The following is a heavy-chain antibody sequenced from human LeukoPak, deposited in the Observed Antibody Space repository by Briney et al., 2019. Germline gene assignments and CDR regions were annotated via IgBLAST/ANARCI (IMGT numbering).Heavy chain of an antibody. CDR1: GFTFSSYS. CDR2: ISSRSSTI. Sequence: GGSLRLSCAASGFTFSSYSMNWVLHAPGKGLVWVSYISSRSSTIYYADSVKGRFTISRDNAKNSLYLQMNSLRAEDTAVYYCARESSGWFLDYWGQGTLVTVSS. CDR3: ARESSGWFLDY. J-gene: IGHJ4*02. D-gene: IGHD6-19*01. V-gene: IGHV3-48*01.